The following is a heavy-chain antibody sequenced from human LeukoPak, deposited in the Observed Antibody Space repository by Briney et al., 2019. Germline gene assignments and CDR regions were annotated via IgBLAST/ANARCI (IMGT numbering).Heavy chain of an antibody. Sequence: GGSLRLSCAASGFTFSSYWMSWVRQAPGKGLEWVANIKKDGSEKYYVDSVKGRFTISRDNAKTSLYLQMNSLRAEDTAVYFCARHLSGVTGYTYGRGIDYWGQGTLVTVSS. J-gene: IGHJ4*02. D-gene: IGHD5-18*01. V-gene: IGHV3-7*01. CDR2: IKKDGSEK. CDR1: GFTFSSYW. CDR3: ARHLSGVTGYTYGRGIDY.